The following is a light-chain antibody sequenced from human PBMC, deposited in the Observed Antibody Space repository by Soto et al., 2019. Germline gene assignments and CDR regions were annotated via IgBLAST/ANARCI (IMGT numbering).Light chain of an antibody. CDR2: AAS. J-gene: IGKJ1*01. CDR1: ESVNSW. V-gene: IGKV1-6*01. Sequence: IQMTQSPSTLSASVGDIVTITFRASESVNSWVAWYQQKPGKAPKLLIYAASSLQSGVPPRFSGSGSGTDFSLTISSLQPEDYATYYCLQDYNFPRTFGQGTKVDIK. CDR3: LQDYNFPRT.